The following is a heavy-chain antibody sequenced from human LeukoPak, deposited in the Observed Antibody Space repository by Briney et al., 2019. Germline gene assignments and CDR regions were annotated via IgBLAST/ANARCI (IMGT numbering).Heavy chain of an antibody. V-gene: IGHV3-53*01. CDR1: GFTFSSCS. CDR3: ARMGNSAVDF. J-gene: IGHJ3*01. Sequence: GGSLRLSCVVSGFTFSSCSMNWVRQAPGKGLEWVSVIYSGGTTYYADSVKGRFTISRDNSKNTLYLQMNSLRAEDTAMYYCARMGNSAVDFRGQGTMVTVSS. D-gene: IGHD1-1*01. CDR2: IYSGGTT.